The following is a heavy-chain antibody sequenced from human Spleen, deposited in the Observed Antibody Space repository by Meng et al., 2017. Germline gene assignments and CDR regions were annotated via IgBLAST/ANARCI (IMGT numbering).Heavy chain of an antibody. CDR1: GYTFTGYY. V-gene: IGHV1-2*02. CDR3: ATGYRYGNAYFDY. Sequence: ASVKVSCKASGYTFTGYYMHWVRQAPGQGLEWMGWIHPNSGGTNYAQKFQGRVTMTRDTSISTAYMELSRLRSDDTAVYYCATGYRYGNAYFDYWGQGTLVTVSS. J-gene: IGHJ4*02. CDR2: IHPNSGGT. D-gene: IGHD5-18*01.